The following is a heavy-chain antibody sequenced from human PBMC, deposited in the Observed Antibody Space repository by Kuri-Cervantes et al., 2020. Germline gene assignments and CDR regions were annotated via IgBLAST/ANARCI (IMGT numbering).Heavy chain of an antibody. CDR1: GFTFSDYY. CDR3: ARESGSSEY. J-gene: IGHJ4*02. V-gene: IGHV3-11*04. Sequence: GESLKISCAASGFTFSDYYMSWIRQAPGKGLEWVSHISDSGRTIYYADSVRGRFTVSRDNAKNSLFLQMNSLRAEDTAVYYCARESGSSEYWGQGTLVTVSS. D-gene: IGHD6-25*01. CDR2: ISDSGRTI.